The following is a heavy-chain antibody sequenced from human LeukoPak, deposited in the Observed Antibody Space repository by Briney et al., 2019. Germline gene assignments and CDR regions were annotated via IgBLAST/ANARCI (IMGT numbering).Heavy chain of an antibody. J-gene: IGHJ4*02. V-gene: IGHV3-7*01. CDR1: GFTFSNYW. Sequence: GGSLRLSCAASGFTFSNYWMSWVRQSPGKGLEWVAKIKQDESEIYYVDSVKGRFTISRDNAKNSLYLQMNSLRAEDTAVYYCARDSGYCSSTSCSWGQGTLVTVSS. CDR3: ARDSGYCSSTSCS. CDR2: IKQDESEI. D-gene: IGHD2-2*01.